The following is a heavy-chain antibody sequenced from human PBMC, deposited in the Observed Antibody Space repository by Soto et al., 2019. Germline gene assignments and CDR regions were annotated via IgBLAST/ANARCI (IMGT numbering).Heavy chain of an antibody. V-gene: IGHV4-39*01. Sequence: QVQLQESGPGLVKPSETLSLTCTVSGGSIYSSSYSWGWIRQPPGKGLEWIGSIYYSGTTSYNPSLKSRVTISVDTSKSQFSLKLSSVTAADTAVFYCARQTTFRGNNRFFDYWGQGTLVTVSS. J-gene: IGHJ4*02. CDR3: ARQTTFRGNNRFFDY. CDR2: IYYSGTT. CDR1: GGSIYSSSYS. D-gene: IGHD1-20*01.